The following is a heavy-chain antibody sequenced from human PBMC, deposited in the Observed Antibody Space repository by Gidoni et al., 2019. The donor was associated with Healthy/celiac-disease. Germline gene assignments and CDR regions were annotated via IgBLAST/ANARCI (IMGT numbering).Heavy chain of an antibody. Sequence: QVPLQQWGAGLLKPSETLSLTCAVYGGSFSGYYWSWIRQPPGKGLEWIGEINHSGSTNYNPSLKSRVTISVDTSKNQFSLKLSSVTAADTAVYYCARGYCSSTSCKMRDRLYYYYYYMDVWGKGTTVTVSS. CDR2: INHSGST. CDR1: GGSFSGYY. CDR3: ARGYCSSTSCKMRDRLYYYYYYMDV. D-gene: IGHD2-2*01. V-gene: IGHV4-34*01. J-gene: IGHJ6*03.